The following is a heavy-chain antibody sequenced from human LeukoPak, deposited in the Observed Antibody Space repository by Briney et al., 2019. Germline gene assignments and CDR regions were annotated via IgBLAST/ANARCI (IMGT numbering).Heavy chain of an antibody. CDR3: ARDISGYYYFDY. V-gene: IGHV3-33*08. Sequence: GSLRLSCAASGFTFISYSMNWVRQAPGKGLEWVAVIWYDGSNKYYADFVKGRFIISRDNSKNTLYLQMNSLRAEDTAVYYCARDISGYYYFDYWGQGTLVTVSS. CDR1: GFTFISYS. CDR2: IWYDGSNK. J-gene: IGHJ4*02. D-gene: IGHD3-22*01.